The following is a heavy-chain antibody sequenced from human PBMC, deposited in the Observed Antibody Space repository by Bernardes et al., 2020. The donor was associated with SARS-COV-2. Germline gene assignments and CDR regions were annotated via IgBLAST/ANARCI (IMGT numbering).Heavy chain of an antibody. CDR1: GITFSNYW. D-gene: IGHD1-26*01. V-gene: IGHV3-74*01. CDR2: IGGDGGGT. J-gene: IGHJ4*02. CDR3: AGTSVTCCDY. Sequence: GGSLRLSCAASGITFSNYWMHWVRQVPGKGLVWVARIGGDGGGTTYADSVKGRFTISRDNAKNTLYLQMSSLRVEDMAVYFCAGTSVTCCDYWGQGTLVTVSS.